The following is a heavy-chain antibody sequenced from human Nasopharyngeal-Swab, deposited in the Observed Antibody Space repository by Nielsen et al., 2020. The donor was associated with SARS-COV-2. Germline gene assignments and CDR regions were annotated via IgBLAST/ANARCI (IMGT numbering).Heavy chain of an antibody. D-gene: IGHD2-21*01. CDR3: AREGPEHYFDL. Sequence: ASVKVSCKAYGDTFIPHVTHWVRQAPGQSLEWMGWINGDTGNTKYPEKFQGRVTITRDRSTKTAYMELPSLRSEDTAVYYCAREGPEHYFDLWGPGTLVTVSS. CDR1: GDTFIPHV. V-gene: IGHV1-3*01. J-gene: IGHJ4*02. CDR2: INGDTGNT.